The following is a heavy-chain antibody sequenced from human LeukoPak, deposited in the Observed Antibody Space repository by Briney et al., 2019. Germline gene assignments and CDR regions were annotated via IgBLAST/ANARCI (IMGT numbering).Heavy chain of an antibody. D-gene: IGHD3-10*01. CDR2: ISSRGSTI. J-gene: IGHJ4*02. V-gene: IGHV3-11*04. CDR3: ATEGRITMVRGVMEDY. Sequence: GGSLRLSCAASGFSFSDYYMSWLRQAPGKGLEWVSYISSRGSTIYYADSVKGRFTISRDNAKNSLYLQMNSLRAEDTAVYYCATEGRITMVRGVMEDYWGQGTLVTVSS. CDR1: GFSFSDYY.